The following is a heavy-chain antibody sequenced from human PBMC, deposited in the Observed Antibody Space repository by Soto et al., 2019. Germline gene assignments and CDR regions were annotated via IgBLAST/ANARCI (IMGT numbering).Heavy chain of an antibody. Sequence: PGGSLRLSCTVSGFSFNNAWMSWVRQAPGKGLEWVGRIKSNTDGGARDYAAPVKGRFTISRDDSKNTVYLQMKSLKIEDTAVYYCATAPPLTRCNSGWFRWGQGTLVTVSS. D-gene: IGHD6-19*01. J-gene: IGHJ4*02. CDR3: ATAPPLTRCNSGWFR. CDR2: IKSNTDGGAR. V-gene: IGHV3-15*01. CDR1: GFSFNNAW.